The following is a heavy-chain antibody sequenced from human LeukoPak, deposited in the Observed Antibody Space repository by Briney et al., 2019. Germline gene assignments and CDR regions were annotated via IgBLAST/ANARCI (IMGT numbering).Heavy chain of an antibody. CDR2: INPSGGST. CDR3: ASGRGFYYYYMDV. V-gene: IGHV1-46*01. J-gene: IGHJ6*03. CDR1: GYTFTSYY. D-gene: IGHD3-10*01. Sequence: ASVKVSCKASGYTFTSYYMHWVRQAPGQGLEWMGIINPSGGSTSYAQKFQGRVTMTRDTSTGTVYMELSSLRSEDTAVYYCASGRGFYYYYMDVWGKGTTVTVSS.